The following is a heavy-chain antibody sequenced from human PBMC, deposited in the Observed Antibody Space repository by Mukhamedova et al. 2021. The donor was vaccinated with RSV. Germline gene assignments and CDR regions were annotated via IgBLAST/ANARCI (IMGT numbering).Heavy chain of an antibody. CDR2: NT. CDR3: ARGKYDDTGRYYYMDV. J-gene: IGHJ6*03. Sequence: NTNYNPSLKSRVTISIDTSKNQFSLKLTSVTAADTAVYYCARGKYDDTGRYYYMDVWGKGTTVTVPS. D-gene: IGHD3-16*01. V-gene: IGHV4-34*01.